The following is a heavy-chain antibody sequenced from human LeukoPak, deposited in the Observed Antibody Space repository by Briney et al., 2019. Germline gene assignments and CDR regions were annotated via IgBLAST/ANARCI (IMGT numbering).Heavy chain of an antibody. CDR3: AKDRPGELFDPDTFDY. J-gene: IGHJ4*02. D-gene: IGHD1-26*01. CDR1: GFTFSRNA. CDR2: ISGSGGST. Sequence: PGGSLRLSCAASGFTFSRNAMSWVRQAPGKGLERVSTISGSGGSTYYADSVRGRFTISRDNSKNTLYLQMNSLRAEDTAVYYCAKDRPGELFDPDTFDYWGQGTLVTVSS. V-gene: IGHV3-23*01.